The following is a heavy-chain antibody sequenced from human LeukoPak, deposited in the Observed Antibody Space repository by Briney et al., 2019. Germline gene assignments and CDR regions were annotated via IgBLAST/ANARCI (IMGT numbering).Heavy chain of an antibody. V-gene: IGHV3-23*01. CDR1: GFTFSSYA. CDR3: AKDCNGGNCYIDY. Sequence: GGSLRLSCAASGFTFSSYAMSWVRQVPGRGLEWVSGMSGRGVSTYYADSVKGRFTISSDNSKNTLYLQMNSLRAEDTAIYYCAKDCNGGNCYIDYWGQGTLVTVAS. CDR2: MSGRGVST. D-gene: IGHD2-15*01. J-gene: IGHJ4*02.